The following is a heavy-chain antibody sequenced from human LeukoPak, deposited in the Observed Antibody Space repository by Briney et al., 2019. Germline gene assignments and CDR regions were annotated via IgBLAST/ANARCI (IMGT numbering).Heavy chain of an antibody. J-gene: IGHJ3*02. CDR2: INPNSGGT. V-gene: IGHV1-2*06. CDR1: GYTFTGYY. D-gene: IGHD2-2*01. Sequence: ASVKVSCKASGYTFTGYYMHWVRQAPGQGLEWVRRINPNSGGTNYAQKFQGRVTMTRDTSISTAYMELSRLRSDDTAVYYCARVKEHCSSTSCWHAFDIWGQGTMVTVSS. CDR3: ARVKEHCSSTSCWHAFDI.